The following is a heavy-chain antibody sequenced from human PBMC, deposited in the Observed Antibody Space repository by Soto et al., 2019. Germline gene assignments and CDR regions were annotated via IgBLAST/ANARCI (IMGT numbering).Heavy chain of an antibody. CDR2: IYYSGST. D-gene: IGHD3-10*01. Sequence: SETLSLTCTVSGGSISSYYWSWIRQPPGKGLEWIGYIYYSGSTNYNPSLKSRVTISVDTSKNQFSLKLSPVTAADTAVYYCARGSRIPPAYYFDYWGQGTLVTVSS. J-gene: IGHJ4*02. V-gene: IGHV4-59*01. CDR1: GGSISSYY. CDR3: ARGSRIPPAYYFDY.